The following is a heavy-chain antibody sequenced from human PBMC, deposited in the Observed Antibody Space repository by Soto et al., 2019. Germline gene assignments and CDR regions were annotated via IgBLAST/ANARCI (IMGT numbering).Heavy chain of an antibody. J-gene: IGHJ4*02. V-gene: IGHV3-23*01. CDR3: AKVLGGYYDILTGGLSDY. CDR2: ISGSGGST. CDR1: GFTFSSYA. Sequence: GGSLRLSCAASGFTFSSYAMSWVRQAPGKGLEWVSAISGSGGSTYYADSVKGRFTISRDNSKNTLYLQMNSLRAEDTAVYYCAKVLGGYYDILTGGLSDYWGQGTLVTVSS. D-gene: IGHD3-9*01.